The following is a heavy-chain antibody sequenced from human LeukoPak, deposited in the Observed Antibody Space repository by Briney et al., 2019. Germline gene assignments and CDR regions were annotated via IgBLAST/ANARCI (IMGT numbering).Heavy chain of an antibody. CDR3: ARDGIAVADNYYYGMDV. Sequence: SETLSLTCTVSGVSISSYYWSWIRQPPGKGLEWIGYIYYSGSTNYNPSLKSRVTISVDTSKNQFSLKLSSVTAADTAVYYCARDGIAVADNYYYGMDVWGQGTTVTVSS. CDR1: GVSISSYY. D-gene: IGHD6-19*01. CDR2: IYYSGST. V-gene: IGHV4-59*01. J-gene: IGHJ6*02.